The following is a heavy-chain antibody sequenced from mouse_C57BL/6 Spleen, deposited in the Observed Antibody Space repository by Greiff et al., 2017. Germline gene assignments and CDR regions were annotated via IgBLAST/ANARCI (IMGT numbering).Heavy chain of an antibody. Sequence: VQLKESGGGLVQPGGSLKLSCAASGFTFSDYGMAWVRQAPRKGPEWVAFISNLAYSIYYADTVTGRFTISRENANNTLYLEMSSLRSEDTAMYYGERHNGYSSYWYFDVWGTGTTVTVSS. J-gene: IGHJ1*03. CDR3: ERHNGYSSYWYFDV. V-gene: IGHV5-15*01. D-gene: IGHD2-3*01. CDR2: ISNLAYSI. CDR1: GFTFSDYG.